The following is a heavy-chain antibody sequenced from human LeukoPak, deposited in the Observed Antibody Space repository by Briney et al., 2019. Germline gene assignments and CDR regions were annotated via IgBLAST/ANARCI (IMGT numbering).Heavy chain of an antibody. J-gene: IGHJ6*02. CDR1: GFTFSSYA. CDR3: ARGESASYRDYYGMDV. Sequence: PGRSLRLSCAASGFTFSSYAMHWVRQAPGKGLEWVAVISYDGSNKYYADSVKGRFTISRDNSKNTLYLQMNSLRAEDTAVYYCARGESASYRDYYGMDVWGQGTTVTVSS. D-gene: IGHD1-26*01. CDR2: ISYDGSNK. V-gene: IGHV3-30*04.